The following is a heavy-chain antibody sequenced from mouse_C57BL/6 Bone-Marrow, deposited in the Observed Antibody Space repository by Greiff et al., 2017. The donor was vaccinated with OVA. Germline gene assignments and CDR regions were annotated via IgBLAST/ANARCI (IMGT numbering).Heavy chain of an antibody. Sequence: DVKLVESGAELVRPGASVKLCCTPSGFNLKDYYMHWVKQRPEQALESIGRIDPEDGDTEYAPKFQGKATMTADTCANTAYLQLSSLTAEDTAVYYCTTYSTVGAYDWGQGNSLKV. J-gene: IGHJ2*02. CDR3: TTYSTVGAYD. CDR2: IDPEDGDT. CDR1: GFNLKDYY. V-gene: IGHV14-1*01. D-gene: IGHD1-1*01.